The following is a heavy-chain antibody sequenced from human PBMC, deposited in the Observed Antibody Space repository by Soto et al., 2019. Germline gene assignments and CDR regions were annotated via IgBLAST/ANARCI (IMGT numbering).Heavy chain of an antibody. CDR2: IYWDDDK. V-gene: IGHV2-5*02. Sequence: QITLKEAGPALVKPTQTLTLTCTFSGSSLSTSGVGVGWIRQPPGKALEWLALIYWDDDKRYSPYLKSRLTITNETTKHQVVLTTTNMDPVDTATSYCAHDVEGPASGPFDPWGQGTLVTVSS. D-gene: IGHD6-13*01. J-gene: IGHJ5*02. CDR3: AHDVEGPASGPFDP. CDR1: GSSLSTSGVG.